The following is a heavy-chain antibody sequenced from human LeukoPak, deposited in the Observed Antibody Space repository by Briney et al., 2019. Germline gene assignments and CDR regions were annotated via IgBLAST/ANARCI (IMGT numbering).Heavy chain of an antibody. CDR3: ARTRGYSYGFAFDI. CDR2: IDWDDDK. CDR1: GFSLSTSGMR. Sequence: SGPTLVNPTQTLTLTCTFSGFSLSTSGMRVSWIRQPPGKALEWLARIDWDDDKFYSTSLKTRLTISKDTSKNQVVLTTTNMDPVDTATYYCARTRGYSYGFAFDIWGQGTMVTVSS. V-gene: IGHV2-70*04. D-gene: IGHD5-18*01. J-gene: IGHJ3*02.